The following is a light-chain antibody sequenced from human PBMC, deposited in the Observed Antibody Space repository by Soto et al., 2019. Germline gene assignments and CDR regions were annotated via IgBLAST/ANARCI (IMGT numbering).Light chain of an antibody. V-gene: IGLV2-14*01. Sequence: QSVLTQPASVSGSPGQSITISCTGTSSDVGAYNYVSWYQQHPGKAPKLMIYEVRNRPSGVSDRFSGSRSGNTASLTISGLQAEDESDSYCSSYTSSSTWVFGGGTKVTVL. J-gene: IGLJ3*02. CDR3: SSYTSSSTWV. CDR1: SSDVGAYNY. CDR2: EVR.